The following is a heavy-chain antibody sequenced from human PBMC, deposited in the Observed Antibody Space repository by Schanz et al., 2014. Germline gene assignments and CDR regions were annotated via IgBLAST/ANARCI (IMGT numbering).Heavy chain of an antibody. CDR1: GFTFSDYY. Sequence: QVYLVESGGDLVKPGGSLRLSCAASGFTFSDYYMAWIRQAPGKGLEWVSHISGSSIHKNYADSVKGRFTISRDNAKKSLYLRMNSLRAEDTAVYYCAGAVATIRADSFDIWGQGTMVAVSS. CDR3: AGAVATIRADSFDI. CDR2: ISGSSIHK. D-gene: IGHD5-12*01. J-gene: IGHJ3*02. V-gene: IGHV3-11*06.